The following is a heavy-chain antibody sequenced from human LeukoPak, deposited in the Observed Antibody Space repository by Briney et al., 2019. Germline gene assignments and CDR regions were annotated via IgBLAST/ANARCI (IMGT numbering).Heavy chain of an antibody. CDR1: GFTFSSYA. D-gene: IGHD6-19*01. V-gene: IGHV3-30-3*01. CDR2: ISYDGSNK. Sequence: GGSLRLSCAASGFTFSSYAMHWVRQAPGKGLEWVAVISYDGSNKYYADSVKGRFTISRDNSKNTLYLQMNSLRAEDTAVYYCARVIAVADAVDYWGQGTLVTVSS. J-gene: IGHJ4*02. CDR3: ARVIAVADAVDY.